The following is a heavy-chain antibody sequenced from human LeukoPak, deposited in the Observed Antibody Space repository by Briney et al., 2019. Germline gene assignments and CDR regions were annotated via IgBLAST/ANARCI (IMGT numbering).Heavy chain of an antibody. Sequence: GGSLRLSCAASGFVFNSHPMHWVPQAPGKGLECVSAISGTGHNTYYANSVKGRFTISRDNSRNTLYLQMGSLRAEDTALYYCAREEPAGSIDYWGQGTLVTVSS. CDR1: GFVFNSHP. CDR2: ISGTGHNT. V-gene: IGHV3-64*01. CDR3: AREEPAGSIDY. D-gene: IGHD1-14*01. J-gene: IGHJ4*02.